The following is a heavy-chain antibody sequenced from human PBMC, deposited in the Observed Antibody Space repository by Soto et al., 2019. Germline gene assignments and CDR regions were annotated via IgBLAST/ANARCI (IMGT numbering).Heavy chain of an antibody. CDR3: ARANPYQDEYSSIAAAGYFDY. CDR1: GGSFSGYY. D-gene: IGHD6-13*01. Sequence: PSETLSLTCAVYGGSFSGYYWSWIRQPPGKGLEWIGEINHSGSTNYNPSLKSRVTISVDTSKNQFSLKLSSVTAADTAVYYCARANPYQDEYSSIAAAGYFDYWGQGTLVTVSS. CDR2: INHSGST. V-gene: IGHV4-34*01. J-gene: IGHJ4*02.